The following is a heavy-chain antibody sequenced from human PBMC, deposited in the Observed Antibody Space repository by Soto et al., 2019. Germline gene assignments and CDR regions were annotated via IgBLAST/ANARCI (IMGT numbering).Heavy chain of an antibody. CDR3: ARVAGTTIPKRVRYYGMDV. Sequence: GPSVKVSCKASGSTFSSYAIRWVRQAPGQGLEWMGGIIPIFGTANYAQKFQGRVTITADESTSTAYMELSSLRSEDTAVYYCARVAGTTIPKRVRYYGMDVWGQGTTVTVSS. V-gene: IGHV1-69*13. D-gene: IGHD1-1*01. J-gene: IGHJ6*02. CDR2: IIPIFGTA. CDR1: GSTFSSYA.